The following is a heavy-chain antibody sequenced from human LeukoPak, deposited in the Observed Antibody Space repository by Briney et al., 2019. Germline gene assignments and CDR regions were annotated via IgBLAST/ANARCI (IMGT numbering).Heavy chain of an antibody. V-gene: IGHV3-23*01. CDR3: AKSVVVPAALGGFYYMDV. CDR1: GFTFSSYA. J-gene: IGHJ6*03. Sequence: GGSLRLSCAASGFTFSSYAMSWVRQAPGKGLEWVSAISGSGGSTYYADSVKGRFTISRDNSKNTLYLQMNSLRAEDTAVYYCAKSVVVPAALGGFYYMDVWGKGTTVTVSS. CDR2: ISGSGGST. D-gene: IGHD2-2*01.